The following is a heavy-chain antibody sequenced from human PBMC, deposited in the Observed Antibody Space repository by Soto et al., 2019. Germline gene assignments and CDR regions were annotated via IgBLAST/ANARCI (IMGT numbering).Heavy chain of an antibody. V-gene: IGHV3-23*01. CDR1: GFTFSSYA. CDR2: ISGSGGST. Sequence: GGSLRLSCAASGFTFSSYAMSWVRQAPGKGLEWVSAISGSGGSTYYADSVKGRFTISRDNSKNTLYLQMNSLRAEDTAVYYCASFAWIQLWSERSPPDYWGQGTLVTVSS. CDR3: ASFAWIQLWSERSPPDY. J-gene: IGHJ4*02. D-gene: IGHD5-18*01.